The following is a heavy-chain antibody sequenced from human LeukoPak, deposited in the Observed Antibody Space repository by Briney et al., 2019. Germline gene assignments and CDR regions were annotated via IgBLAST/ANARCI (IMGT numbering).Heavy chain of an antibody. Sequence: SETLSLTCTVSGGSVSTSDYYWGWIRQPPGKGPEWIGDIFYTGKTNYNPSLKRRVTISLDTSRNQFSLKLTSVTAAHTAVYYCARVFDSWGQGTLVTVSS. CDR1: GGSVSTSDYY. CDR2: IFYTGKT. CDR3: ARVFDS. V-gene: IGHV4-39*07. J-gene: IGHJ4*02.